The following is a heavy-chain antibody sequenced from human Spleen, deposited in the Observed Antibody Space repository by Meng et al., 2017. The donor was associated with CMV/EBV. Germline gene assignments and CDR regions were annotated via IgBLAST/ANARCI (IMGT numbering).Heavy chain of an antibody. CDR3: ARQNYYDSSGSSDY. V-gene: IGHV4-39*01. D-gene: IGHD3-22*01. J-gene: IGHJ4*02. Sequence: GSLRLSCTVSGGSISSSSYYWGWIRQPPGKGLEWIGSIYYSGSTYYNPSLKSRVTISVDTSKNQFSLKLNSVTAADTAVYYCARQNYYDSSGSSDYWGQGTLVTVSS. CDR2: IYYSGST. CDR1: GGSISSSSYY.